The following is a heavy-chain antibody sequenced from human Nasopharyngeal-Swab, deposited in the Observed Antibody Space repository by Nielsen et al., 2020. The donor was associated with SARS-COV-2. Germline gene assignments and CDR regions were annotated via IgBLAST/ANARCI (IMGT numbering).Heavy chain of an antibody. J-gene: IGHJ5*02. CDR1: GASITSGGYY. V-gene: IGHV4-34*01. D-gene: IGHD3-3*01. CDR3: ARGKRFLEWLVPSGWFDP. Sequence: SETLSLTCTVSGASITSGGYYWSWIRQPPGKGLEWIGEINHSGSTNYNPSLKSRVTISVDTSKNQFSLKLSSVTAADTAVYYCARGKRFLEWLVPSGWFDPWGQGTLVTVSS. CDR2: INHSGST.